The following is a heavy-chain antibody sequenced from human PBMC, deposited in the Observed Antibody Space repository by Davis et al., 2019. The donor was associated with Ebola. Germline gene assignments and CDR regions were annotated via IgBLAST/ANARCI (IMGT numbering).Heavy chain of an antibody. V-gene: IGHV1-69*13. CDR2: IIPVFGTA. J-gene: IGHJ2*01. CDR3: ARGGSPYWYFDL. Sequence: SVKVSCKASGYTFTSYAMHWVRQAPGQRLEWMGGIIPVFGTANYAQKFQGRVTITADESTSTAYMELSSLRSEDTAVYYCARGGSPYWYFDLWGRGTLVTVSS. CDR1: GYTFTSYA.